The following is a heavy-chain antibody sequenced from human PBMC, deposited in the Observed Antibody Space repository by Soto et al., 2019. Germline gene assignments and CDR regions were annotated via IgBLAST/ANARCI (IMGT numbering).Heavy chain of an antibody. CDR2: MNPNSGNT. V-gene: IGHV1-8*01. CDR3: ARMVGYDFWSGYYGLWHLRPDAFDI. CDR1: GYTFTSYD. Sequence: ASVKVSCKASGYTFTSYDINWVRQATGQGLEWMGWMNPNSGNTGYAQKFQGRVTMTRNTSISTAYMELSSLRSEDTAVYYCARMVGYDFWSGYYGLWHLRPDAFDIWGQGTMVTVSS. D-gene: IGHD3-3*01. J-gene: IGHJ3*02.